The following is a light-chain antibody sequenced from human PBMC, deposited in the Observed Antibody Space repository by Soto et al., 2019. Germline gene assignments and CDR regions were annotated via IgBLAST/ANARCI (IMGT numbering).Light chain of an antibody. CDR2: DAS. V-gene: IGKV1-8*01. Sequence: AIRMTQSPSSFSASTGDRVSITCRATQDIGTYLAWYQQIPGKAPKLLIYDASTLQTGVPSRFSGSGSGTEFTLTISSLQPEDFATYYCQHYSSNSGTFGPGTKVDIK. CDR1: QDIGTY. CDR3: QHYSSNSGT. J-gene: IGKJ1*01.